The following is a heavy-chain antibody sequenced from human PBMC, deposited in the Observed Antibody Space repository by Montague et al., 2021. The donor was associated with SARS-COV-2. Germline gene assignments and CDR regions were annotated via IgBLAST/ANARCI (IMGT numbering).Heavy chain of an antibody. CDR1: GFTFGDHA. J-gene: IGHJ6*02. V-gene: IGHV3-9*01. D-gene: IGHD3-16*02. CDR2: ISCNSAYI. Sequence: SLRLSCAASGFTFGDHAMHWFRQLPGRGLEWISWISCNSAYIVYADSVKGRFTVSRDNAKKSLYLQMNIMRTENTALYFFATDIHVGLIKFCGLLVLATSGMDVWGQGTMVIVSS. CDR3: ATDIHVGLIKFCGLLVLATSGMDV.